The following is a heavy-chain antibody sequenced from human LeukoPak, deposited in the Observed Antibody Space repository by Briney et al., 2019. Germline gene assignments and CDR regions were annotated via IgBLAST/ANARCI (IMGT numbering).Heavy chain of an antibody. Sequence: PSQTLSLTCAVSGGSISSGGYSWSWIRQPPGKGLEWIGYIYHSGSTYYNPSLKSRVTISVDRSKNQFSLKLSSVTAADTAVYYCASGTRNRYSYGRLDYWGQGTLVTVSS. D-gene: IGHD5-18*01. V-gene: IGHV4-30-2*01. CDR2: IYHSGST. CDR1: GGSISSGGYS. J-gene: IGHJ4*02. CDR3: ASGTRNRYSYGRLDY.